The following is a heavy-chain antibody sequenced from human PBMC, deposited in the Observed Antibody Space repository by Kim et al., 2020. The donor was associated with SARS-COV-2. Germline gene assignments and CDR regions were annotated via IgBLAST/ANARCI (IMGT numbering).Heavy chain of an antibody. CDR2: ISIGGST. CDR3: ARRFMAGGGHFAY. J-gene: IGHJ4*02. V-gene: IGHV3-23*01. D-gene: IGHD2-15*01. Sequence: GGSLRLSCAVSGFSFSGHGLTWVRQAPGKGLEWVAAISIGGSTHYADSVKGRLTISRDSSKNFLFLQMDSLRAEDTAVYYCARRFMAGGGHFAYWGQGAPVPVSS. CDR1: GFSFSGHG.